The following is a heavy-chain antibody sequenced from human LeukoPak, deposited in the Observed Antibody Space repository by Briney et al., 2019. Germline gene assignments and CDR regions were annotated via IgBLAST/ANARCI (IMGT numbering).Heavy chain of an antibody. CDR3: ARDEGYYDSSGPLVFDL. V-gene: IGHV4-59*12. D-gene: IGHD3-22*01. CDR1: GGSISSYY. J-gene: IGHJ2*01. Sequence: SETLSLTCTVSGGSISSYYWSWIRQPPGKGLEWIGYIYYSGSTNYNPSLKSRVTISVDTSKNQFSLKLSSVTAADTAVYYCARDEGYYDSSGPLVFDLWGRGTLVTVSS. CDR2: IYYSGST.